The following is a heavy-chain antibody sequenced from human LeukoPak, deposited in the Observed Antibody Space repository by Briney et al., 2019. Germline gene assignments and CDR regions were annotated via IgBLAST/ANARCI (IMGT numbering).Heavy chain of an antibody. CDR3: ARVSLVRGAPDYYFDY. D-gene: IGHD3-10*01. J-gene: IGHJ4*02. Sequence: PSETLSLTCAVYGGSFSGYYWSWIRQPAGKGLEWIGRIYTSGSTNYNPSLTSRVTMSVDTSKNQFSLKLSSVTAADTAVYYCARVSLVRGAPDYYFDYWGQGTLVTVSS. V-gene: IGHV4-59*10. CDR2: IYTSGST. CDR1: GGSFSGYY.